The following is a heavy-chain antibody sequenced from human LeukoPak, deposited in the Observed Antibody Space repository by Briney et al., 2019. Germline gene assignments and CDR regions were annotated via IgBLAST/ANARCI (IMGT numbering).Heavy chain of an antibody. Sequence: GGSLRLSCAASGFPFSSYAISWVRQAAGRGLEWVSGISSSGDNTYYADSVKGRFTISRDTSKNTLFLQMNSLRAEDTAVYYCAKRPICSGGSCPFDYWGQGILVTVSS. CDR1: GFPFSSYA. D-gene: IGHD2-15*01. CDR3: AKRPICSGGSCPFDY. CDR2: ISSSGDNT. V-gene: IGHV3-23*01. J-gene: IGHJ4*02.